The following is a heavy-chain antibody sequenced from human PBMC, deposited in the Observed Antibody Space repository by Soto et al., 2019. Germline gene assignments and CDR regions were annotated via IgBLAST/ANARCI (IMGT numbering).Heavy chain of an antibody. CDR1: GLTVSRTQ. CDR3: ARALEPEYSSSIFFDY. CDR2: IYSAGST. Sequence: GGSVRLSCAVSGLTVSRTQMSWVRQAPGKGLQWVSVIYSAGSTYYANAVMGRFTISRDISENKIFLELNGLTVDDTAVYYCARALEPEYSSSIFFDYCDRGPVLAVFS. D-gene: IGHD6-6*01. J-gene: IGHJ4*03. V-gene: IGHV3-53*01.